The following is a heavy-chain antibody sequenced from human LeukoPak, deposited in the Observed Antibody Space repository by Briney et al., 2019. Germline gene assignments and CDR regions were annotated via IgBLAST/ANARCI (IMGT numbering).Heavy chain of an antibody. D-gene: IGHD2-2*01. V-gene: IGHV4-4*07. CDR1: GGSISSYY. Sequence: SQTLSLTCAVSGGSISSYYWSWIRQPAGKGLEWIGRIYTSGSTNYNPSLKSRATMSVDTSKNQFSLKLSSVTAADTAVYYCARVGSYCSSTSCSAWNRLSSYYYYMNVWGKGTTVTVSS. J-gene: IGHJ6*03. CDR3: ARVGSYCSSTSCSAWNRLSSYYYYMNV. CDR2: IYTSGST.